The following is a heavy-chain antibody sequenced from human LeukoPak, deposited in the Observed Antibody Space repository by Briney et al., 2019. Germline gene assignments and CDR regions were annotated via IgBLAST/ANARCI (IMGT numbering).Heavy chain of an antibody. D-gene: IGHD1-26*01. CDR2: ISSSSSYI. J-gene: IGHJ5*02. CDR3: ARDRNGSYTWFDP. V-gene: IGHV3-11*06. Sequence: GGSLRLSCAASGFTFSDYYMSWIRQAPGKGLEWVSYISSSSSYIYYADSVKGRFTISRDNAKNSLYLQMNSLRAEGTAVYYCARDRNGSYTWFDPWGQGTLVTVSS. CDR1: GFTFSDYY.